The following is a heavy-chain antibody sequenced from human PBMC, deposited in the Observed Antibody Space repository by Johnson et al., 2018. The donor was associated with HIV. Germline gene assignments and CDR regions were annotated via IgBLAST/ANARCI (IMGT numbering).Heavy chain of an antibody. V-gene: IGHV3-11*04. D-gene: IGHD3/OR15-3a*01. CDR3: ASKVPDWAFDF. Sequence: QVQLVESGGGLVKPGGSLRLSCAASGFTFSDYYMSWIRQAPGKGLVWVGRVNRNGSSTYYIDSVKDRFTISRDNAKNTLHLQMNSMKTEDTAVYYCASKVPDWAFDFWGQGTMVTVSS. J-gene: IGHJ3*01. CDR2: VNRNGSST. CDR1: GFTFSDYY.